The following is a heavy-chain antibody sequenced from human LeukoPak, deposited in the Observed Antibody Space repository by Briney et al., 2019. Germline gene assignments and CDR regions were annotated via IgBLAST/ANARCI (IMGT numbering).Heavy chain of an antibody. V-gene: IGHV3-7*01. D-gene: IGHD1-1*01. J-gene: IGHJ4*02. CDR2: IKQDGSDK. CDR3: VSTTRSSPFDN. Sequence: GGSLRLSCAASGFTFSAYWMSWVRQAPGKGLEWLANIKQDGSDKQYVDSVKGRSAISKDNAKTSVYLQMNSLRAEDTAVYYCVSTTRSSPFDNWGQGTLVTVSS. CDR1: GFTFSAYW.